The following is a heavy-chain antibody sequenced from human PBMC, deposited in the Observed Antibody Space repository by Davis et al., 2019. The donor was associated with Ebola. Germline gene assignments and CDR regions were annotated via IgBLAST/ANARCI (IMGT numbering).Heavy chain of an antibody. D-gene: IGHD6-19*01. CDR1: GFTFSNYA. V-gene: IGHV3-64*04. CDR3: AKHSSGWYGWYFDL. J-gene: IGHJ2*01. Sequence: GESLKISCAASGFTFSNYAMHWVRQAPGKGLEYVSAINPSGGSTYYADSVKGRFTISRDNSKNTLYLQMNSLRAEDTAVYYCAKHSSGWYGWYFDLWGRGTLVTVSS. CDR2: INPSGGST.